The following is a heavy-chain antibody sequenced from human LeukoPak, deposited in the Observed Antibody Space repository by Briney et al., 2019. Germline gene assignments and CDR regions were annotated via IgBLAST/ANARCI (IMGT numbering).Heavy chain of an antibody. CDR2: INPSGGST. D-gene: IGHD3-9*01. CDR3: ARGGRKYFETNWFDP. Sequence: GASVKVSCKASRGTFSSYAITWVRQAPGQGLEWMGIINPSGGSTSYAQKFQGRVTMTRDMSTSTVYMELSSLRSEDTAVYYCARGGRKYFETNWFDPWGQGTLVIVSS. CDR1: RGTFSSYA. J-gene: IGHJ5*02. V-gene: IGHV1-46*01.